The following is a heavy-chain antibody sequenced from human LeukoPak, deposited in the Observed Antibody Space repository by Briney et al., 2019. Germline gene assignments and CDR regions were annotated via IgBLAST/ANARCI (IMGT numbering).Heavy chain of an antibody. CDR3: ARDGTGTTFDY. J-gene: IGHJ4*02. V-gene: IGHV4-4*07. D-gene: IGHD1-1*01. Sequence: PSETLSLTCSVSGGSISSYYWSWIRQPAGKGLEWIGRIYTSGSTNYNPSFKSRVTMSVDTSKNQFSLKLGSVTAADTAVYYCARDGTGTTFDYWGQGTLVTVSS. CDR2: IYTSGST. CDR1: GGSISSYY.